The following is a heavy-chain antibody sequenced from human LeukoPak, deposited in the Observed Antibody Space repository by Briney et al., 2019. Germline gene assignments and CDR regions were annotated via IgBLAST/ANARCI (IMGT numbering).Heavy chain of an antibody. Sequence: GGSLRLSCAASGFTFSSYAMSWVRQAPGKGLEWVSDISGGGGSIYYADSVKGRFTISRDNSKNTLYLQMNSLRAEDTAVYYCAREIVHYDILTGYTDYWGQGTLVTVSS. J-gene: IGHJ4*02. CDR1: GFTFSSYA. CDR2: ISGGGGSI. V-gene: IGHV3-23*01. CDR3: AREIVHYDILTGYTDY. D-gene: IGHD3-9*01.